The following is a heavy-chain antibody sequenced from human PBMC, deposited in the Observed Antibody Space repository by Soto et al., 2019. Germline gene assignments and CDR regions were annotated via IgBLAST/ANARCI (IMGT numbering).Heavy chain of an antibody. D-gene: IGHD3-22*01. J-gene: IGHJ5*02. Sequence: SETLSLTCTVSGGSISSGGYYWSWIRQHPGKGLEWIGYIYYSGSTYYNPSLKSRVTISVDTSKNQFSLKLSSVTAADTAVYYCARANYFESSGPFDPWGQGTLVTVSS. CDR2: IYYSGST. CDR3: ARANYFESSGPFDP. CDR1: GGSISSGGYY. V-gene: IGHV4-31*03.